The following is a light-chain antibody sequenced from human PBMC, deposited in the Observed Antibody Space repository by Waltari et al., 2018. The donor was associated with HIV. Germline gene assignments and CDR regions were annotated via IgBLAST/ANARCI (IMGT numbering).Light chain of an antibody. CDR3: SSYSSTTGHVV. CDR1: TADIAGDHR. Sequence: QSGLAQPASVSGSLGQTIAIFCTGSTADIAGDHRVSWYQQDTGKPPKLLIYDVNQRPSGISARFSGSRSGNTASLTISGLLTDDESEYFCSSYSSTTGHVVFGGGTKVTV. CDR2: DVN. V-gene: IGLV2-14*03. J-gene: IGLJ3*02.